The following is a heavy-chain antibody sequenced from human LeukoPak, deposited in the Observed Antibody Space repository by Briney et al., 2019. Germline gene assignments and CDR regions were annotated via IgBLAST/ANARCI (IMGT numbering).Heavy chain of an antibody. CDR1: GFTVSSNY. J-gene: IGHJ4*02. CDR3: ARGNYYGSGSYPVFDY. D-gene: IGHD3-10*01. Sequence: GGSLRLSCAASGFTVSSNYMSWVRQAPGKGLEWVSVIYSGGSTYYADSVKGRFTISRDNSKNTLYLQMNSLRAEDTAVYYCARGNYYGSGSYPVFDYWGQGTLVTVSS. CDR2: IYSGGST. V-gene: IGHV3-53*01.